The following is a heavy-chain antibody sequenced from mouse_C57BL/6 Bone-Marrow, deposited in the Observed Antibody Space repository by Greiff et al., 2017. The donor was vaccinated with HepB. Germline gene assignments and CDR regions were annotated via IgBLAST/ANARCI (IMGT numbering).Heavy chain of an antibody. V-gene: IGHV1-64*01. CDR3: ARWGTTVVAKGL. CDR2: IHPNSGST. CDR1: GYTFTSYW. D-gene: IGHD1-1*01. Sequence: VQLQQPGAELVKPGASVKLSCKASGYTFTSYWMHWVKQRPGQGLEWIGMIHPNSGSTNYNEKFKSKATLTVDKSSSTAYMQLSSLTSEDSAVYYCARWGTTVVAKGLWGQGTTLTVSS. J-gene: IGHJ2*01.